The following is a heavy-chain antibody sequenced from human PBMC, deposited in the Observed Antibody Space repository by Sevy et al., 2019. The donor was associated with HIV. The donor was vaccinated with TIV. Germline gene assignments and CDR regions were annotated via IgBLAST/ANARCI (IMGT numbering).Heavy chain of an antibody. CDR3: ARVYCGGDCYSSYYYYGMDV. D-gene: IGHD2-21*02. Sequence: GGSLRLSCAASGFTFSSYSMNWVRQAPGKGLEWVSYISSSSSTIYYADSVKGRFTISRDNAKNSLYLQMNSLIDEDTAVYYCARVYCGGDCYSSYYYYGMDVLGQGTTVTVSS. V-gene: IGHV3-48*02. CDR1: GFTFSSYS. J-gene: IGHJ6*02. CDR2: ISSSSSTI.